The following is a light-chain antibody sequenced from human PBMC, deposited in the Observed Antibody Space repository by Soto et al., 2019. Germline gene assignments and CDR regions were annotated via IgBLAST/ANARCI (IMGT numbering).Light chain of an antibody. CDR2: DVS. CDR1: SSDVGGNNY. J-gene: IGLJ1*01. V-gene: IGLV2-14*01. CDR3: VSLPGPSYV. Sequence: QSALTQPASVSGSPGQSITISCTGASSDVGGNNYVSWYQQYPGQAPQLMVCDVSNRPSGVSNRFSGSKSGNTASLTISGLQAEDVADYYCVSLPGPSYVFGTGDQVPVL.